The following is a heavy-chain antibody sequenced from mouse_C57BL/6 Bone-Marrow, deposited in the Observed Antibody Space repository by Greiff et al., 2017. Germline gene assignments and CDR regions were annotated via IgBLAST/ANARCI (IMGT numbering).Heavy chain of an antibody. CDR2: IYWDEDK. CDR1: VFSLSTFGMG. Sequence: VMLVESGPGILQPSQTLSLTCSFSVFSLSTFGMGVSWIRQPSGKGLEWLVHIYWDEDKHYKPSLKSRLTISKDTSNNQVFLKITTVDTADTATYDSARGYYDYDEFDYWGQGTTLTVSS. CDR3: ARGYYDYDEFDY. V-gene: IGHV8-9*01. J-gene: IGHJ2*01. D-gene: IGHD2-4*01.